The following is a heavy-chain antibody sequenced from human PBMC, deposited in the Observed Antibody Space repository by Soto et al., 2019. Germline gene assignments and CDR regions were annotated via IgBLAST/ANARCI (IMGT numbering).Heavy chain of an antibody. Sequence: EVQLVESGGGLVQPGGSLRLSCAASGFTVSSNYRSWVRQAPGKGLEWVSVIYSGGSTYYADSVKGRFTISRDNSKNTLYLEMNSLRAEDTAVYYCASHNAYCDIPADYFDYWGQGTLVTVSS. CDR1: GFTVSSNY. J-gene: IGHJ4*02. CDR3: ASHNAYCDIPADYFDY. D-gene: IGHD3-9*01. CDR2: IYSGGST. V-gene: IGHV3-66*04.